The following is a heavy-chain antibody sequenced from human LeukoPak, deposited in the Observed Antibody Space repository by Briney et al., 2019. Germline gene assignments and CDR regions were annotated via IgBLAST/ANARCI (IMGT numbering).Heavy chain of an antibody. Sequence: GGSLRLSCAASGFTFSSYWMSWVRRAPGKGLEWVANIKQDGSEKYYVDSVKGRFTISRDNAKNSLYLQMNSLRAEDTAVYYCAKGLRCSSTSCRKGWFDPWGQGTLVTVSS. CDR3: AKGLRCSSTSCRKGWFDP. J-gene: IGHJ5*02. V-gene: IGHV3-7*03. CDR2: IKQDGSEK. D-gene: IGHD2-2*01. CDR1: GFTFSSYW.